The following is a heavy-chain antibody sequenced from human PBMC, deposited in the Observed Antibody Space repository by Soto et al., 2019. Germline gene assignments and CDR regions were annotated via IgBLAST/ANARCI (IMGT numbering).Heavy chain of an antibody. CDR3: ATHAAAAAAKALGY. CDR1: GYTFTSYY. Sequence: ASVKVSCKASGYTFTSYYMHWVRQAPGQGLGWMGIINPSGGNTSYAQKFQGRVTMTRDTSTSTVYMELSSLRSEDTAVYYCATHAAAAAAKALGYWGQGTLVTVSS. J-gene: IGHJ4*02. CDR2: INPSGGNT. D-gene: IGHD6-13*01. V-gene: IGHV1-46*01.